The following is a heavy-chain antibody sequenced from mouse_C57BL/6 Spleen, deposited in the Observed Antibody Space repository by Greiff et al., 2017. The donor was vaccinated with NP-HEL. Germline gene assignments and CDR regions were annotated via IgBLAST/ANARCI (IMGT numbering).Heavy chain of an antibody. V-gene: IGHV1-80*01. CDR3: ARRWDEYYAMDY. CDR2: IYPGDGDT. D-gene: IGHD4-1*01. Sequence: ESGAELVKPGASVKISCKASGYAFSSYWMNWVKQRPGKGLEWIGQIYPGDGDTNYNGKFKGKATLTADKSSSTAYMQLSSLTSEDSAVYFCARRWDEYYAMDYWGQGTSVTVSS. CDR1: GYAFSSYW. J-gene: IGHJ4*01.